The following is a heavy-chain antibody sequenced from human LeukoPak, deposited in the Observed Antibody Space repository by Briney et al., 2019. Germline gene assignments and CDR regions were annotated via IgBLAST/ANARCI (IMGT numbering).Heavy chain of an antibody. CDR1: GGSISSSNW. D-gene: IGHD3-22*01. CDR2: IYHSGST. CDR3: ARSGDYHYYDSSGLFDY. Sequence: SETLSPTCAVSGGSISSSNWWSWVRQPPGKGLEWIGEIYHSGSTNYNPSLKSRVTISVDKSKNQFSLKLSSVTAADTAVYYCARSGDYHYYDSSGLFDYWGQGTLVTVSS. V-gene: IGHV4-4*02. J-gene: IGHJ4*02.